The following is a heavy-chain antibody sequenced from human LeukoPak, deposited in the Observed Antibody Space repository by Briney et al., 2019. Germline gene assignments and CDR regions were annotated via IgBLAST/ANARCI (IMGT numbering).Heavy chain of an antibody. V-gene: IGHV4-59*01. Sequence: SETLSLTCTVSGGSISRYYWSWIRQPPGKGLEWIGYIYYSGSTNYNPSLKSRVTISVDTSKNHFSLKLSSVTAADTAVYYCARDKQTSVAGVYYYYYGMDVWGQGTTVTVSS. J-gene: IGHJ6*02. CDR1: GGSISRYY. D-gene: IGHD6-19*01. CDR2: IYYSGST. CDR3: ARDKQTSVAGVYYYYYGMDV.